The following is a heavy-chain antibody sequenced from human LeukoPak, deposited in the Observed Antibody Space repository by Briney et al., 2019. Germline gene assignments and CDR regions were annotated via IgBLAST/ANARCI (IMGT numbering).Heavy chain of an antibody. D-gene: IGHD6-6*01. CDR3: ARDGSSSNDY. CDR2: IIPIFGTA. CDR1: GGTFSSYA. J-gene: IGHJ4*02. Sequence: SVKVSCKASGGTFSSYAISWVRQAPGQGLEWMGRIIPIFGTANYAQKFQGRVTITADKSTSTAYMELSSLGSEDTAVYYCARDGSSSNDYWGQGTLVTVSS. V-gene: IGHV1-69*06.